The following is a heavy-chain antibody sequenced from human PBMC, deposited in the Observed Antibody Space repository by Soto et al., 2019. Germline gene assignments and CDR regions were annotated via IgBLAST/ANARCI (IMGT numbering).Heavy chain of an antibody. J-gene: IGHJ6*02. CDR2: IIPIFGTA. D-gene: IGHD6-19*01. CDR3: ARDWGAVAGREDYYYGMDV. V-gene: IGHV1-69*13. CDR1: GGTFSSYA. Sequence: SVKVSCKASGGTFSSYAISWVRQAPGQGLEWMGGIIPIFGTANYAQKFQGRVTITADESTSTAYMELSSLRSEDTAVYYCARDWGAVAGREDYYYGMDVWGQGTTVTVSS.